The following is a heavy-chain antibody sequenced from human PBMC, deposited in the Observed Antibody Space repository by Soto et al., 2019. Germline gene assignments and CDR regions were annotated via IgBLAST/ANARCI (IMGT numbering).Heavy chain of an antibody. D-gene: IGHD1-26*01. CDR1: GAPVSSETHF. CDR2: MYYSGIT. J-gene: IGHJ4*02. CDR3: AREDMSGTYYFDS. Sequence: QVQLQESGPGLVKPSETLSLTCTVSGAPVSSETHFWTWIRQPPGNGLEWIGCMYYSGITNSNTALKSRAILSVDRSRNQFSLSLNSVTAADTAVHYCAREDMSGTYYFDSWGPGMQVTVSS. V-gene: IGHV4-61*01.